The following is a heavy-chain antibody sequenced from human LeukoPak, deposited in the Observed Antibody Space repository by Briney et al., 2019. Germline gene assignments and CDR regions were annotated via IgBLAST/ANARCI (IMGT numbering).Heavy chain of an antibody. CDR3: AKERRGCDWRVFDY. CDR2: ISYDGSNK. D-gene: IGHD5-12*01. Sequence: GGSLRLSCAASGFTFSSYGMHWVRQAPGKGLEWVAVISYDGSNKYYADSVKGRFTISRDNSKNTLYLQMNSLRAEDTAVYYCAKERRGCDWRVFDYWGQGTLVTVSS. V-gene: IGHV3-30*18. J-gene: IGHJ4*02. CDR1: GFTFSSYG.